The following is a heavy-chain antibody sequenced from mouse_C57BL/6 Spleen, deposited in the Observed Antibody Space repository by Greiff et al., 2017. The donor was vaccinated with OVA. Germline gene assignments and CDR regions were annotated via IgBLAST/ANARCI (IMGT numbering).Heavy chain of an antibody. Sequence: VQLQQSGPELVKPGASVKISCKASGYTFTDYYMNWVKQSHGKSLEWIGDINPNNGGTSYNQKFKGKATLTVDKSSSTAYMELRSLTSEDSAVYYCARSGDYDPGLFAYWGQGTLVTVSA. J-gene: IGHJ3*01. CDR1: GYTFTDYY. D-gene: IGHD2-4*01. V-gene: IGHV1-26*01. CDR3: ARSGDYDPGLFAY. CDR2: INPNNGGT.